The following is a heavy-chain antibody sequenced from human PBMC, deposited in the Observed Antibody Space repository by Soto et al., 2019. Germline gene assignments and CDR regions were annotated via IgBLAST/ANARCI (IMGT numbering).Heavy chain of an antibody. J-gene: IGHJ6*02. D-gene: IGHD1-26*01. CDR1: GFTFSDYY. V-gene: IGHV3-7*03. CDR2: IKQDGSEK. CDR3: ARVGGSYYYYYGMDV. Sequence: GVLRLSCAASGFTFSDYYMSWIRQAPGKGLEWVANIKQDGSEKYYVDSVKGRFTISRDNAKNSLYLQMNSLRAEDTAVYYCARVGGSYYYYYGMDVWGQGTTVTVS.